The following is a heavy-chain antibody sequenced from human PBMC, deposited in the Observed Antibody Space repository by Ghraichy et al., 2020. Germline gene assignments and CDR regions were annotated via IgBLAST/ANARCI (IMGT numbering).Heavy chain of an antibody. CDR3: ARTYYDLWSSVSYYYMDV. J-gene: IGHJ6*03. CDR1: GASISSSTYY. V-gene: IGHV4-39*01. D-gene: IGHD3-3*01. CDR2: INYSGST. Sequence: SETLSLTCTVSGASISSSTYYWGWIRQPPGKGLEWIGSINYSGSTYYNPSLKSRVTISVDTSKNQFSLKLSSVTAADTAVYYCARTYYDLWSSVSYYYMDVWGKGTTVTVSS.